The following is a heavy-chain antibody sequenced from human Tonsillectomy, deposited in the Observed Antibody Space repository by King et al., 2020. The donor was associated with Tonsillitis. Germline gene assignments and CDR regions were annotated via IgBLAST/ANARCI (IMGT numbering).Heavy chain of an antibody. CDR3: ASSGYPDY. CDR1: GGSISSYY. J-gene: IGHJ4*02. V-gene: IGHV4-59*01. D-gene: IGHD5-12*01. Sequence: VQLQESGPGLVKPSETLSLTCTVSGGSISSYYWSWLRPPPGKGLEWIGYIYYSGSTNYNPSLKSRVTISVDTSKNQFSLKLSSVTAADTAVYYCASSGYPDYWGQGTLVTVSS. CDR2: IYYSGST.